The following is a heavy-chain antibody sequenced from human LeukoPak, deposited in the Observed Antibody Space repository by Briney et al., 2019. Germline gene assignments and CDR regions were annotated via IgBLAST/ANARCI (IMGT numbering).Heavy chain of an antibody. Sequence: SETLSLTCTVSGGSISSGDYYWSWIRQPPGKGLEWIGYIYYSGSTYYNPSLKSRVTISVDTSKNQFSLKLSSVTAADTAVYYCARPSGSYYYYYGMDVWGQGTTVTVSS. D-gene: IGHD1-26*01. V-gene: IGHV4-30-4*01. CDR2: IYYSGST. J-gene: IGHJ6*02. CDR3: ARPSGSYYYYYGMDV. CDR1: GGSISSGDYY.